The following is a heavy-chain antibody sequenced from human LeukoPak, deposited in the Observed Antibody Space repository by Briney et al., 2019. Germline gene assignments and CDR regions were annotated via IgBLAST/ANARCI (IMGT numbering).Heavy chain of an antibody. CDR2: ISYDGSNK. J-gene: IGHJ4*02. CDR1: GFTFSSYG. Sequence: GGSLRLSCAASGFTFSSYGMHWVRQAPGKGLEWVAVISYDGSNKYYADSVKGRFTISRDNSKNTLYLQMNSLRAEDTAVYYCAKDRIAAAGLYYFDYWGQGTLVTVSS. CDR3: AKDRIAAAGLYYFDY. V-gene: IGHV3-30*18. D-gene: IGHD6-13*01.